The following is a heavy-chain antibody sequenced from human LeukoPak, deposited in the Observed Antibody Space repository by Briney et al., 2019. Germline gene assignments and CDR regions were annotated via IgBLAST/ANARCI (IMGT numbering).Heavy chain of an antibody. Sequence: GGSLRLSCAASGFTFSSYWMSWVRQAPGKGLEWVANIKQDGSEKYYVDSVKGRFTISRDNAKNSLYLQMNSLRAEDTAVYYCARPSGYSSGWYYYYGMDVRGQGTTVTVSS. V-gene: IGHV3-7*01. CDR3: ARPSGYSSGWYYYYGMDV. CDR2: IKQDGSEK. CDR1: GFTFSSYW. D-gene: IGHD6-19*01. J-gene: IGHJ6*02.